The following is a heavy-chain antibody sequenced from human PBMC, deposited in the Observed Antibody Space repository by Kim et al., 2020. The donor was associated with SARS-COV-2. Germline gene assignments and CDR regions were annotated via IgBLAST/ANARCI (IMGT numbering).Heavy chain of an antibody. CDR3: ARSSSFTNPKD. CDR2: VSFDSGWT. Sequence: ASVKVSCKASGYTFSNYYIHWVRQAPGGGLEWMGIVSFDSGWTTSTQKFQGRVTMTRDASTSTVYLQLSSLRSDDTAVYYCARSSSFTNPKDWGQGTLVTVSS. V-gene: IGHV1-46*01. D-gene: IGHD3-3*01. J-gene: IGHJ4*02. CDR1: GYTFSNYY.